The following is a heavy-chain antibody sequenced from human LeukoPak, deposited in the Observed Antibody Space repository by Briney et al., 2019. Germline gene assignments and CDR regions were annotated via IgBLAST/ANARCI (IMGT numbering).Heavy chain of an antibody. CDR1: GFTFDDYA. CDR2: ISWNSGSI. V-gene: IGHV3-9*01. Sequence: GGSLRLSCAASGFTFDDYAMHWVRQAPGKGLEWVSGISWNSGSIGYADSVKGRFTISRDNAKNSLYLQMNSLRAEDTAVYYCARGGAHDYWGQGTLVTVSS. CDR3: ARGGAHDY. J-gene: IGHJ4*02. D-gene: IGHD1-26*01.